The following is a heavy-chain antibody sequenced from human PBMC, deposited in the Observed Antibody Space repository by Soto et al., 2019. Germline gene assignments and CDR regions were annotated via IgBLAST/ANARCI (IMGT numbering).Heavy chain of an antibody. Sequence: SETLSLTCSASGASIDRFYWNWIRQPPGKGLEWIGHIYNGETTNYNPSLKSRVSISVDTSKNQFSLKLNSVTAADTAVYYCAQTTGWPGFAYWSQGTLATVSS. D-gene: IGHD6-19*01. CDR3: AQTTGWPGFAY. CDR1: GASIDRFY. J-gene: IGHJ4*02. CDR2: IYNGETT. V-gene: IGHV4-59*01.